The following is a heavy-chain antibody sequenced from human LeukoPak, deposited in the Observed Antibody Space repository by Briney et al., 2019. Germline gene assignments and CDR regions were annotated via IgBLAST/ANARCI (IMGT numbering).Heavy chain of an antibody. Sequence: PGGPQRLSRAPWGPTFRTFGTHWVRQAPGKGLEWVAIIWYDGIKKYCADSVKGRFTISRDNSKNTLYPQMNSLRAEDTAVYYCARDYYDTSCLLHAGAHACDIWGQGTMVTVSS. CDR3: ARDYYDTSCLLHAGAHACDI. CDR1: GPTFRTFG. D-gene: IGHD3-22*01. V-gene: IGHV3-33*08. CDR2: IWYDGIKK. J-gene: IGHJ3*02.